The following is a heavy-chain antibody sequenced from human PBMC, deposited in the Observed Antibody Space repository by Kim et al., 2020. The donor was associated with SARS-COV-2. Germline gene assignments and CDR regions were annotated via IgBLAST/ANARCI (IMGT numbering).Heavy chain of an antibody. V-gene: IGHV4-34*01. CDR1: GGSFSGYY. D-gene: IGHD2-15*01. CDR3: ARGGYCSGGSCEA. CDR2: INHSGST. J-gene: IGHJ5*02. Sequence: SETLSLTCAVYGGSFSGYYWSWIRQPPGKGLEWIGEINHSGSTNYNPSLKSRVTISVDTSKNQFSLKLSSVTAADTAVYYCARGGYCSGGSCEAWGQGTLVTVSS.